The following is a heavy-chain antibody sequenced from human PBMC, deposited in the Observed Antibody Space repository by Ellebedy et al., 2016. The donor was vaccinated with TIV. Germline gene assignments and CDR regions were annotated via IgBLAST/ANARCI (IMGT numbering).Heavy chain of an antibody. CDR1: GFSFRSYW. D-gene: IGHD4-17*01. CDR2: IYQDGGVQ. J-gene: IGHJ5*02. CDR3: ARRGSYGDYAVEINKWFDT. Sequence: GESLKISCAASGFSFRSYWMGWVRQAPGKGLEWVANIYQDGGVQYYVDSVKGRFTISRDNADNSLFLQMNRLSAEDTAVSFCARRGSYGDYAVEINKWFDTWGRGTLVAVSS. V-gene: IGHV3-7*01.